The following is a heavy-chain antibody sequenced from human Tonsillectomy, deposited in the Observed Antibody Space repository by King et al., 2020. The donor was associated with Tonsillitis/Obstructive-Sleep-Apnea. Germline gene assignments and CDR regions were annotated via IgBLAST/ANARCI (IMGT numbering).Heavy chain of an antibody. CDR3: ARDSFVSEEHTPYYMDV. Sequence: VQLVESGGVLVQPGGSLRLSCAASGFSFSTYSMNWVRQAPGKGLEWVSYISRSSSTIYYADSVKGRFTVSRDNAKNSLWLQMNSLRDEDTAVYYCARDSFVSEEHTPYYMDVWGKGTTVTVSS. V-gene: IGHV3-48*02. CDR1: GFSFSTYS. CDR2: ISRSSSTI. J-gene: IGHJ6*03. D-gene: IGHD1/OR15-1a*01.